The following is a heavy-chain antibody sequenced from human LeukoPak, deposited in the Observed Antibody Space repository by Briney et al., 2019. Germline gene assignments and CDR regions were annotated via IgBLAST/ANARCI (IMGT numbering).Heavy chain of an antibody. CDR1: GGTFSSYA. V-gene: IGHV1-69*13. Sequence: GASEKVSCKASGGTFSSYAISWVRQAPGQGLEWMGGIIPIFGTANYAQKFQGRVTITADESTSTAYMELSSLRSEDTAVYYCARVGIAAAGPFDYWGQGTLVTVSS. D-gene: IGHD6-13*01. CDR2: IIPIFGTA. CDR3: ARVGIAAAGPFDY. J-gene: IGHJ4*02.